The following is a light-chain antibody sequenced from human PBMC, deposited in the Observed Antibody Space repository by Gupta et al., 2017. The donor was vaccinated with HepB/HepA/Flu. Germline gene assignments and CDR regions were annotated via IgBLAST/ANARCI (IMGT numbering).Light chain of an antibody. J-gene: IGKJ4*01. CDR2: EIF. Sequence: IVLTQSPGTLSLSPGERATISCRASQSVSNDLACYQQKPGQAPRPLIYEIFNRVTGIPARFSGSGSGTEFTLTISDLGPEDSAVYYCQQRMDGPRTFGEGTKVEIK. V-gene: IGKV3-11*01. CDR1: QSVSND. CDR3: QQRMDGPRT.